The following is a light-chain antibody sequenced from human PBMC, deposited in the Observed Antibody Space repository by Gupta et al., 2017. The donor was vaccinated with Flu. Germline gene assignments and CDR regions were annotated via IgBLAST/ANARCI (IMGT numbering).Light chain of an antibody. CDR1: GSDVGTYNR. CDR3: SSYTTSYTFV. Sequence: QSALTQPPSVSGSPGQSVPISCTGTGSDVGTYNRVYWYRQPPGTAPKLIIYEVSNRPSGVPDRFSGSKSGNTASLTISGLQGEDEADYYCSSYTTSYTFVVGTGTKVTVL. CDR2: EVS. V-gene: IGLV2-18*02. J-gene: IGLJ1*01.